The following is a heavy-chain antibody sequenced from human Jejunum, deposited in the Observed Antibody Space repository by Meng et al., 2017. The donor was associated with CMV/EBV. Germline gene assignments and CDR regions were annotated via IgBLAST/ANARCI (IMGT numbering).Heavy chain of an antibody. D-gene: IGHD3-10*01. J-gene: IGHJ4*02. CDR1: GFSFNERG. Sequence: ASGFSFNERGMNWVRQAPGKGLEWVTLIYYDESKKYYADSVKGRFTIARDNSKNTLYLQLNSVRADDTAVYYCVKMAFGELAHVDYWGQGTLVTVSS. V-gene: IGHV3-33*06. CDR2: IYYDESKK. CDR3: VKMAFGELAHVDY.